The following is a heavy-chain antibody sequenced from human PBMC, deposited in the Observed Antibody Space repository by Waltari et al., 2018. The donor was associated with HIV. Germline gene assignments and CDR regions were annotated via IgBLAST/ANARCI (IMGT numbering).Heavy chain of an antibody. V-gene: IGHV4-39*01. CDR1: GGFISTTTYY. Sequence: QLHLQESGSGLVKPSETLSLTCSVSGGFISTTTYYWAWIRPSPGKDLEWIGSIYFSGSTFYNPSLKSRATRSVDTSKNQFSLKLASMTATDTAVFYCARHPPPPLYCFDDWGQGTLVTVSS. CDR2: IYFSGST. J-gene: IGHJ4*02. CDR3: ARHPPPPLYCFDD.